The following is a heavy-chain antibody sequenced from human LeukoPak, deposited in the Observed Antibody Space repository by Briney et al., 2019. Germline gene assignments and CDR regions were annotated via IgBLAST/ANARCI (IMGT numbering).Heavy chain of an antibody. CDR2: INHSGST. Sequence: SETLSLTCAVYGGSFSGYYWSWIRQPPGKGLEWIGEINHSGSTNYNPSLKSRVTISVDTSKNQFSLKLSSVTAADTAVYYCARGYVLRYFDWLTDDAFDIWGQGTMVTVSS. CDR1: GGSFSGYY. D-gene: IGHD3-9*01. CDR3: ARGYVLRYFDWLTDDAFDI. J-gene: IGHJ3*02. V-gene: IGHV4-34*01.